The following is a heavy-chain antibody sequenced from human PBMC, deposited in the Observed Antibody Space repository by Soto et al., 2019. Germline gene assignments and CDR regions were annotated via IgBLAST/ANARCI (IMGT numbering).Heavy chain of an antibody. CDR2: INHSGST. CDR1: GGSFSGYY. D-gene: IGHD2-21*01. CDR3: ARRYCGGDCSHPGGWFDP. J-gene: IGHJ5*02. V-gene: IGHV4-34*01. Sequence: SETLCLTCAVYGGSFSGYYWSWIRQPPGKGLEWIGEINHSGSTNYNPSLKSRVTISVDTSKNQFSLKLSSVTAADTAVYYCARRYCGGDCSHPGGWFDPWGQGTLVTVSS.